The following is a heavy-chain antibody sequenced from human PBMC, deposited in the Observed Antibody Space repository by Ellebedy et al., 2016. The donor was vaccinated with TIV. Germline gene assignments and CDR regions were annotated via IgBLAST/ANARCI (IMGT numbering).Heavy chain of an antibody. CDR3: ARDLRLDGMDV. Sequence: GESLKISCAASGFTLSSYGMNWVRQAPGTGLEWVSYFGRSSPPTYYADSVKGRFTIYSDNAKNSLFLQMNSLRFEDTAVYYCARDLRLDGMDVWGQGTTVTVSS. D-gene: IGHD3-22*01. J-gene: IGHJ6*02. V-gene: IGHV3-48*04. CDR1: GFTLSSYG. CDR2: FGRSSPPT.